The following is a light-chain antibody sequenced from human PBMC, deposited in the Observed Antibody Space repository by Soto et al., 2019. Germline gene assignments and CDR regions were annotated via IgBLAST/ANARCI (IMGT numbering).Light chain of an antibody. J-gene: IGKJ4*01. CDR3: QQYDNLPLT. CDR2: DAS. V-gene: IGKV1-33*01. CDR1: QDISDY. Sequence: DIQLTQSPSFLSASVGDRVTITCRASQDISDYLASYQQKPGKAPKLLIYDASNLETGVPSRFSGSGSGTDFTFTISSLQPEDIATYYCQQYDNLPLTFGGGTKVDIK.